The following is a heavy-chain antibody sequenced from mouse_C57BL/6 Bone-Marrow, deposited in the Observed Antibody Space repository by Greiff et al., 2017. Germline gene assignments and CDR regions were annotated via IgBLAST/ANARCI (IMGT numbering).Heavy chain of an antibody. CDR3: TTEGWLLPWYFDV. V-gene: IGHV14-4*01. CDR2: IDPENGDT. J-gene: IGHJ1*03. CDR1: GFNIQDDY. Sequence: EVQLQQSGAELVRPGASVKLSCTASGFNIQDDYMHWVKQRPEQGLEWIGWIDPENGDTEYASKFQGKATITADTSSNTAYLQLSSLTSEDTAVYYCTTEGWLLPWYFDVWGTGTTVTVSS. D-gene: IGHD2-3*01.